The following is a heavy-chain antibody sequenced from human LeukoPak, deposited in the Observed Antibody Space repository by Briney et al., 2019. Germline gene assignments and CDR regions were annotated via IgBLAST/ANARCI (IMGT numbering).Heavy chain of an antibody. CDR2: ISSSSSTI. J-gene: IGHJ4*02. CDR3: ARTYYYDSSGYSPPDY. V-gene: IGHV3-48*02. D-gene: IGHD3-22*01. CDR1: GFTVSSTY. Sequence: PGGSLRLSCAASGFTVSSTYMSWVRQAPGKGLEWVSYISSSSSTIYYADSVKGRFTISRDNAKNSLYLQMNNLRDEDTAVYYCARTYYYDSSGYSPPDYWGQGTLVTVSS.